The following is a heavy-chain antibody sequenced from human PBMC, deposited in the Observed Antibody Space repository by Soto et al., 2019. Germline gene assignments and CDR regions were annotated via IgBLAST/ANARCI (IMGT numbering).Heavy chain of an antibody. CDR2: VAGGNGNT. CDR1: GYSFTTYA. CDR3: ARNVVATIQLDY. J-gene: IGHJ4*02. Sequence: QVQLVQSGAEVKKPGASVKVSCKASGYSFTTYAVHWVRQAPGQRLEWMGWVAGGNGNTKYSQKYQGRVTMTRDTSANTAYMELGSLTSEDTAVYYGARNVVATIQLDYWGQGTLVTVSS. V-gene: IGHV1-3*01. D-gene: IGHD3-3*01.